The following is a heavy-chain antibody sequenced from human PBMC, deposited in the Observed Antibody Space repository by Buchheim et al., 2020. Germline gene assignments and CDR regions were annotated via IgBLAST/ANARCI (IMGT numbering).Heavy chain of an antibody. CDR3: ARAGPPALKDGYNSFEVRI. J-gene: IGHJ4*02. D-gene: IGHD5-24*01. CDR1: GGTFSSYT. V-gene: IGHV1-69*02. CDR2: IIPILGIA. Sequence: QVQLVQSGAEVKKPGSSVKVSCKASGGTFSSYTISWVRQAPGQGLEWMGRIIPILGIANYAQKFQGRVTITADKSTSTAYMELSSLRSEDTAVYYCARAGPPALKDGYNSFEVRIWGQGTL.